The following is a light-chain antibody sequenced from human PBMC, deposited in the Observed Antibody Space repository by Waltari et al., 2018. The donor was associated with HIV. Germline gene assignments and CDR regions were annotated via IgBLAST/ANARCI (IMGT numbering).Light chain of an antibody. J-gene: IGLJ3*02. CDR1: NLGHKY. CDR2: QDT. Sequence: SYDLTQPPSVSVSSGQTATVTCSGVNLGHKYVSWYQQMSGQSPVLVIYQDTKRPPGIPERFVGSTSENTATLTINETQPLDEAHYSCQAWDSGTIVFGGGTSLTVL. V-gene: IGLV3-1*01. CDR3: QAWDSGTIV.